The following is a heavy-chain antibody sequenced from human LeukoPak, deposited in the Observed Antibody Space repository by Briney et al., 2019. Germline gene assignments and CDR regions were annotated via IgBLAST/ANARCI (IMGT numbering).Heavy chain of an antibody. Sequence: GESLKISCKGSGYSFSTHWIAWVRQMPGKGLEWMGIIYPGDSDTRYSPSFQGQVTISADKSITTAYLQWSSLKASDTAMYYCASLGVRFGFAFDYWGQGTLVTVSS. CDR1: GYSFSTHW. CDR2: IYPGDSDT. V-gene: IGHV5-51*01. CDR3: ASLGVRFGFAFDY. J-gene: IGHJ4*02. D-gene: IGHD3-10*01.